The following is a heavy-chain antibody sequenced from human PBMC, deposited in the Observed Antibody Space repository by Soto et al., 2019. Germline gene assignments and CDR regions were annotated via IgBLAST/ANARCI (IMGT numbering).Heavy chain of an antibody. CDR3: ARLERVGTNMSYGMDV. CDR1: GYNFTRFG. Sequence: ASVKVSCKSSGYNFTRFGISWVRQAPGQGLEWMGWISTYNGNTNYAQRLQGRVTMTTDTSTNTAYMELRSLRSDDTAVYYCARLERVGTNMSYGMDVWGQGKTVNVS. D-gene: IGHD1-26*01. CDR2: ISTYNGNT. V-gene: IGHV1-18*01. J-gene: IGHJ6*02.